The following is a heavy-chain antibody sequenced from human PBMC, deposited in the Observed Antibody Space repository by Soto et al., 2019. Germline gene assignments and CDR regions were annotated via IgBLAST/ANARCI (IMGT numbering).Heavy chain of an antibody. D-gene: IGHD3-3*01. CDR3: AHSTKRSLTFFGVVITSYWFDP. CDR2: IFWDDDK. CDR1: GFSLSTSGVG. V-gene: IGHV2-5*02. Sequence: QITLKESGPTLVKPTQTLTLTCTFSGFSLSTSGVGVGWIRQPPGKALEWLALIFWDDDKRYIPSLKSRLTITKDTSTNQVVLTMTNMAPVDTATYYCAHSTKRSLTFFGVVITSYWFDPWGQGTLVTVSS. J-gene: IGHJ5*02.